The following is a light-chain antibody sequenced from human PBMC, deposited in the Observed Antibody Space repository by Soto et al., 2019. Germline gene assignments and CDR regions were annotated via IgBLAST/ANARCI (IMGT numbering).Light chain of an antibody. Sequence: DVVMTQSPLSLPVTLGQPASISCRSSQSLLHTDGNTYLNWFQQRPGQSPRRLIYKVSNRDSGVPDRSSGSGSGTDFTMKISRVEAEDTGVYDCMQGTHWPPYTFGHGTKLEI. J-gene: IGKJ2*01. CDR3: MQGTHWPPYT. CDR2: KVS. V-gene: IGKV2-30*02. CDR1: QSLLHTDGNTY.